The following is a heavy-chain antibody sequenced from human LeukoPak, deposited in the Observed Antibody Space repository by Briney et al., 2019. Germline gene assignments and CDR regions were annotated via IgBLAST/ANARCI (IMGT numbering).Heavy chain of an antibody. CDR3: ARATDTAMAPLFDY. V-gene: IGHV4-39*01. D-gene: IGHD5-18*01. J-gene: IGHJ4*02. CDR2: IYYSRST. Sequence: SETLSLTCTVSGGPISSSSYYWGWIRQPPGKGLEWIGSIYYSRSTYYNPSLKSRVTISVDTSKNQFSLKLSSVTAADTAVYYCARATDTAMAPLFDYWGQGTLVTVSS. CDR1: GGPISSSSYY.